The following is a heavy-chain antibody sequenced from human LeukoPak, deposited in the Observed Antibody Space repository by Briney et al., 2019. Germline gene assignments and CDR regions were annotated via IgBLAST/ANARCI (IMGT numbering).Heavy chain of an antibody. CDR2: INHSGST. V-gene: IGHV4-34*01. CDR3: ARDFDYGGNPGAFDI. D-gene: IGHD4-23*01. J-gene: IGHJ3*02. CDR1: GGSFSGYY. Sequence: SETLSLTCAVYGGSFSGYYWSWIRQPPGKGLEWIGEINHSGSTNYNPSLKSRVTISVDTSKNQFSLKLSSVTAADTAVYYCARDFDYGGNPGAFDIWGQGTMVTVSP.